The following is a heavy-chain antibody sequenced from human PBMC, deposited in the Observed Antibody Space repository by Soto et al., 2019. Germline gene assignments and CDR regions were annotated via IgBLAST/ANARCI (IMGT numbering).Heavy chain of an antibody. CDR3: ARVAYCGGDCYRGFDP. CDR2: IYHSGSI. J-gene: IGHJ5*02. D-gene: IGHD2-21*02. V-gene: IGHV4-30-2*01. CDR1: GGCISSGGYS. Sequence: QLQLQESGSGLVKPSQTLSRTCAVSGGCISSGGYSWSWIRQPPGKGLEWIGYIYHSGSIYYNPSLKSRVTISVDRSKNQFSLKLSSVTAADTAVYYCARVAYCGGDCYRGFDPWGQGTLVTVSS.